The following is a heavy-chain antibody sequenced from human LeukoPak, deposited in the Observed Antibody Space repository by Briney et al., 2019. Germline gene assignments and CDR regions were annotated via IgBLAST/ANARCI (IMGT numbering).Heavy chain of an antibody. CDR3: AKLGLGYCSSTSCWAAY. D-gene: IGHD2-2*01. CDR2: ISGSGGST. V-gene: IGHV3-23*01. J-gene: IGHJ4*02. Sequence: AGGSLRLSCAASGFTFSSYAMSWVRQAPGKGLEWVSAISGSGGSTYYADSVKGRFTISRDNSKNTLYLQMNSLRAEDTAVYYCAKLGLGYCSSTSCWAAYWGQGTLVTVSS. CDR1: GFTFSSYA.